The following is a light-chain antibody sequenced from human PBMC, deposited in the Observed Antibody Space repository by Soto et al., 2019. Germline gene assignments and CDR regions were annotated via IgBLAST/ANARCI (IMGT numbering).Light chain of an antibody. J-gene: IGLJ1*01. CDR3: ISYTDRQSYL. V-gene: IGLV2-14*03. CDR1: SSDIGSYDH. Sequence: SALAQPASVCVSPGQSITISCSGTSSDIGSYDHVAWYQQFPGKSPKLIIYAVSDRPSGVSDRFSGSKSGISASLTISGLQTEDEADYYCISYTDRQSYLFGTGTKVTVL. CDR2: AVS.